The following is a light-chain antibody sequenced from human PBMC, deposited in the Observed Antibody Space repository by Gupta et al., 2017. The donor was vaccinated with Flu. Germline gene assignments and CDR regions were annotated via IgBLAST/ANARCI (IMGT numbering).Light chain of an antibody. V-gene: IGKV4-1*01. CDR2: WAS. Sequence: DMVMTQSPDSLAVSLGERATINCKSSQSALYSSNNKNYLAWYQQKPGQPPKLLIYWASTRETGVPDRFSGSGSGTDFTLTISSLQAEDVAVYYCQQNDSTPWTFGQGTKVEIK. CDR1: QSALYSSNNKNY. CDR3: QQNDSTPWT. J-gene: IGKJ1*01.